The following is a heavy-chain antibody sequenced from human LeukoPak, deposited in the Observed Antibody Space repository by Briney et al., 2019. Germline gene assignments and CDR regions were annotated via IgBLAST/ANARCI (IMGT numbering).Heavy chain of an antibody. J-gene: IGHJ6*04. D-gene: IGHD3-9*01. CDR1: GYTFTSYA. V-gene: IGHV1-3*01. CDR3: ASSLYDILTGYYYYYGMDV. CDR2: INAGNGNT. Sequence: ASVKVSCKASGYTFTSYAMHWVRQAPGQRLEWMGWINAGNGNTKYSQKFQGRVTITRDTSASTAYMELSSLRSEDTAVYYCASSLYDILTGYYYYYGMDVWGKGTTVAVSS.